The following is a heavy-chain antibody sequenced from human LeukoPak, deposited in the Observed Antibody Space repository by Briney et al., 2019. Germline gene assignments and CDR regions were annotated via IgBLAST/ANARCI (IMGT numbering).Heavy chain of an antibody. CDR2: IYHSGST. V-gene: IGHV4-38-2*02. Sequence: PSETLSLTCTVSGYSISSGYYWGWIRQPPGKGLEWIGSIYHSGSTYYNPSLKSRVTISVDTSKNQFSLKLSSVTAADTAVYYCARDRIAGGPPECLDYWGQGTLVTVSS. CDR1: GYSISSGYY. CDR3: ARDRIAGGPPECLDY. D-gene: IGHD3-3*01. J-gene: IGHJ4*02.